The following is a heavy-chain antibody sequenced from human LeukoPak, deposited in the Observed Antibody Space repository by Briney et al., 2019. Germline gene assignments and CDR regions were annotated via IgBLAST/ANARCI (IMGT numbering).Heavy chain of an antibody. V-gene: IGHV3-30-3*01. Sequence: GGSLRLSCAASGFTSSSYAMHWVRQAPGKGLEWVAVISYDGSNKYYADSVKGRFTISRDNSKNTLYLQMNSLRAEDTAVYYCARGRDYRDFDYWGQGTLVTVSS. CDR3: ARGRDYRDFDY. CDR1: GFTSSSYA. D-gene: IGHD3-16*02. CDR2: ISYDGSNK. J-gene: IGHJ4*02.